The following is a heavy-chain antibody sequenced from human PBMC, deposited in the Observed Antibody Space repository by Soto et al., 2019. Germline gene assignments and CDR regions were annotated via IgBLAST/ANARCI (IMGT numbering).Heavy chain of an antibody. CDR2: ISATGGST. Sequence: EVQVLDSGGGLVQPGGSLRLSCAASGFTFNNYAMHWVRQAPGKGLEWVATISATGGSTYYADSVKGRFTISRDNSKNTLYLLMNGLRVEDTAVYYCAKDRLAGNFDYWGQGTQVIVSS. CDR3: AKDRLAGNFDY. J-gene: IGHJ4*02. CDR1: GFTFNNYA. V-gene: IGHV3-23*01.